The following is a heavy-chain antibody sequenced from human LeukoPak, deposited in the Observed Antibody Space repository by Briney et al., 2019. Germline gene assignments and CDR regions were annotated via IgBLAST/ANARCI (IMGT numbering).Heavy chain of an antibody. V-gene: IGHV4-39*01. CDR3: ARHKYAYYYDSSGYLDY. CDR2: IYYSGST. Sequence: WVRQPPGKGLEWIGSIYYSGSTYYNPSLKSRVTISVDTSKNQFSLKLSSVTAADTAVYYCARHKYAYYYDSSGYLDYWGQGTLVTVPS. J-gene: IGHJ4*02. D-gene: IGHD3-22*01.